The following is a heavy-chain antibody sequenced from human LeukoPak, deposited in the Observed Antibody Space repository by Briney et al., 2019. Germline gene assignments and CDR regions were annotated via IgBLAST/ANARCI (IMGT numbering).Heavy chain of an antibody. CDR2: INPNSGGT. D-gene: IGHD3-16*02. CDR1: GYAFTGYY. V-gene: IGHV1-2*02. CDR3: ARDGGDYDYVWGSYRFDAFDI. J-gene: IGHJ3*02. Sequence: ASVKVSCKASGYAFTGYYMHWVRQAPGQGLEWMGWINPNSGGTNYAQKFQGRVTMTRDTSISTAYMELSRLRSDDTAVYYCARDGGDYDYVWGSYRFDAFDIWGQGTMVTVSS.